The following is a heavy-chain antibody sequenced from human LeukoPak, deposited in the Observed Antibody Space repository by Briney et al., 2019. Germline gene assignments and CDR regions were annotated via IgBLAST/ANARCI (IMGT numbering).Heavy chain of an antibody. J-gene: IGHJ4*02. CDR1: GDSVSSNSAA. V-gene: IGHV6-1*01. CDR2: TYYRSKWYS. D-gene: IGHD6-13*01. Sequence: SQTLSLACAISGDSVSSNSAAWNWIRPSPSRGLAWLGRTYYRSKWYSDYAVSVRSRITINPDTSKNQFSLQLNSVTPEDTAVYYCARYGSSWLLDYWGQGTLVTVSS. CDR3: ARYGSSWLLDY.